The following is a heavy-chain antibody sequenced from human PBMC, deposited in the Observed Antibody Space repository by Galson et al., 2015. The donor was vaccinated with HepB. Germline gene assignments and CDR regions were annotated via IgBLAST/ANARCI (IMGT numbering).Heavy chain of an antibody. Sequence: QSGAEVKKPGESLRISCKGSGYSFTSYWISWVRQMPGKGLEWMGRIDPSDSYTNYSPSFQGHVTISADKSISTAYLQWSSLKASDTAMYYCARLGYYGSGSYYSSFDPWGQGTLVTVSS. CDR3: ARLGYYGSGSYYSSFDP. D-gene: IGHD3-10*01. J-gene: IGHJ5*02. CDR2: IDPSDSYT. CDR1: GYSFTSYW. V-gene: IGHV5-10-1*01.